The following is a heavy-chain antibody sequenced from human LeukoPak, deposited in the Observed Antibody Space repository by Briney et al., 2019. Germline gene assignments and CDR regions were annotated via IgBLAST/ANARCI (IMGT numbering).Heavy chain of an antibody. V-gene: IGHV3-23*01. CDR3: AKSYEMTTSKPDY. D-gene: IGHD5-24*01. CDR1: GFTFRSYA. J-gene: IGHJ4*02. Sequence: QTGGSLRLSCAASGFTFRSYAMSWARQAPGKGLEWVSSISASDGSTYYADSVKGRFTISRDNSKNTLYLQMNSLRAEDTAVYYCAKSYEMTTSKPDYWGQGTLVTVSS. CDR2: ISASDGST.